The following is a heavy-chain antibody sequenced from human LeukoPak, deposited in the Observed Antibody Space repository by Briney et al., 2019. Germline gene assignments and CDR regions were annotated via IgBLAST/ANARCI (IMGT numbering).Heavy chain of an antibody. CDR3: ARDVVVVVPAAIRVRRSRYFDL. D-gene: IGHD2-2*02. Sequence: GGFLRLSCAASGFTFSDYYMSWIRQAPGKGLEWVSYISGSGSTIYYADSVKGRFTISRDNAKNSLYLQMNSLRAEDTAVYYCARDVVVVVPAAIRVRRSRYFDLWGRGTLVTVSS. CDR2: ISGSGSTI. CDR1: GFTFSDYY. V-gene: IGHV3-11*04. J-gene: IGHJ2*01.